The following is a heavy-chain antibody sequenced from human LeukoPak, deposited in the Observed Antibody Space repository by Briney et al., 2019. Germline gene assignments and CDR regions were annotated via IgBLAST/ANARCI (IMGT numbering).Heavy chain of an antibody. CDR2: IYYNGYT. CDR3: ARDRHWTNDWVFDY. D-gene: IGHD1/OR15-1a*01. V-gene: IGHV4-59*01. J-gene: IGHJ4*02. CDR1: GGSIGTYY. Sequence: SETLSLTCTVSGGSIGTYYWSWIRQPPGKGLEWIGYIYYNGYTDYNPSLKSRVTISLHTSRNQFSLNLSSVTAADTAVYYCARDRHWTNDWVFDYWGQGTLVTVSS.